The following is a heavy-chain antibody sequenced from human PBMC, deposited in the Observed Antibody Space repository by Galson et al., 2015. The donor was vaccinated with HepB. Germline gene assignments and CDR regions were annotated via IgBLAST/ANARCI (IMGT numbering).Heavy chain of an antibody. J-gene: IGHJ6*02. CDR2: VHYNGNS. V-gene: IGHV4-59*01. CDR3: AREVESTYYYYGMDV. CDR1: GASISSYY. Sequence: ETLSLTCSVSGASISSYYWSWIRQTPGKGLEWIGNVHYNGNSKSNPSLRSRVTISFDTSNNHLTLSLKSVTPADTAVYYCAREVESTYYYYGMDVWGQGTTVTVSS. D-gene: IGHD2-15*01.